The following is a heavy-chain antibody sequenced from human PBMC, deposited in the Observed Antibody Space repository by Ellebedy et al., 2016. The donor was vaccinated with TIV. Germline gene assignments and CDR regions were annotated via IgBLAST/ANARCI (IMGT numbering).Heavy chain of an antibody. Sequence: AASVKVSCKASGYTFTSYGISWVRQAPGQGLEWMGGIIPIFGTANYAQKFQGRVTITADESTSTAYMELSSLRSEDTAVYYCARGGDIVVVPAAYSNWFDPWGQGTLVTVSS. CDR1: GYTFTSYG. J-gene: IGHJ5*02. V-gene: IGHV1-69*13. CDR2: IIPIFGTA. CDR3: ARGGDIVVVPAAYSNWFDP. D-gene: IGHD2-2*01.